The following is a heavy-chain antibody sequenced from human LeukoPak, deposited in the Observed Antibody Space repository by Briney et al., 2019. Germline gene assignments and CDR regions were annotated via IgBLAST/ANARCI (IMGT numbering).Heavy chain of an antibody. D-gene: IGHD6-19*01. V-gene: IGHV3-43*02. CDR1: GFTFXXXX. Sequence: GGSLRLSXAASGFTFXXXXXXXVRQAPGKXLXXXXLISGDGGSTYYADSVKGRFTISRDNSKNSLYLQMNRLRTEDTALYYCAKSSIVAGEYLFDYWGQGTLVTVSS. J-gene: IGHJ4*02. CDR3: AKSSIVAGEYLFDY. CDR2: ISGDGGST.